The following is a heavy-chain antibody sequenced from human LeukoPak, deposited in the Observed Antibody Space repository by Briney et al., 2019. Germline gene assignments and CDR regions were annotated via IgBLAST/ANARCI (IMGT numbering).Heavy chain of an antibody. Sequence: ASVKVSCKTSGYTFTSYYIHWVRQAPGQGLEWMGWINTNTGNPTYAQGFTGRFVFSLDTSVSTAYLQISSLKAEDTAVYYCARAGPWVATDYWGQGTLVTVSS. J-gene: IGHJ4*02. CDR2: INTNTGNP. D-gene: IGHD5-12*01. CDR3: ARAGPWVATDY. V-gene: IGHV7-4-1*02. CDR1: GYTFTSYY.